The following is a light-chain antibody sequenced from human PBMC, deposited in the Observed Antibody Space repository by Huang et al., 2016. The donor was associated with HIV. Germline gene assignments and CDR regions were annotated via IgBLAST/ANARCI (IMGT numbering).Light chain of an antibody. CDR1: QSLLHGTGSNC. J-gene: IGKJ2*01. Sequence: DIVMTQSPLSLPVTPGEPASISCRSSQSLLHGTGSNCLDWYVQKPGQHPQRLIYLGSNRASGVPGRFSASGAGTDFTVKISRVEADDVGVYYCMQALQTPTFGQGTRLEIK. CDR3: MQALQTPT. V-gene: IGKV2-28*01. CDR2: LGS.